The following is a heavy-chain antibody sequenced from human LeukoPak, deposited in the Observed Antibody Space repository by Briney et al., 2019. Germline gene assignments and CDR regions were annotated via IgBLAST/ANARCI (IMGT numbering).Heavy chain of an antibody. D-gene: IGHD2-15*01. V-gene: IGHV4-59*01. Sequence: SETLSLTCTVSGGSISSYYWSWIPDPPGKGLGWSGYIYYRRSTNYNPSLKSRVTISVDTSKNQFSLKLSSVTAADTAVYYCAREVGYSNYFDYWGQGTLVTVPS. CDR3: AREVGYSNYFDY. CDR2: IYYRRST. J-gene: IGHJ4*02. CDR1: GGSISSYY.